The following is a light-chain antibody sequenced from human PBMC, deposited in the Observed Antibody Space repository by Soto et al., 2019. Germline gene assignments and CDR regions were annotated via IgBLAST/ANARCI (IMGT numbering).Light chain of an antibody. CDR1: TSNIGDNS. CDR3: ATWDSALSAGV. Sequence: QSVLTQPPSISAAPGQMVAISCSGTTSNIGDNSVSWYQHLPGTAPKDLIYDNTRRPLGIPDRFSGSKSGTSATLTITGLQTGDEADYYCATWDSALSAGVFGGGTKLTVL. V-gene: IGLV1-51*01. J-gene: IGLJ3*02. CDR2: DNT.